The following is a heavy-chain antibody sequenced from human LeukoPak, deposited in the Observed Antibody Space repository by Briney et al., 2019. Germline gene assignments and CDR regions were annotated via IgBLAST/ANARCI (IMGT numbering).Heavy chain of an antibody. CDR3: AKRGYDWPGDFDS. CDR2: ITGDGDST. CDR1: GFTFSSYG. J-gene: IGHJ4*02. Sequence: GGSLRLSCSASGFTFSSYGMTWVRQAPGEGLEWVSTITGDGDSTYYADSVKGRFTISRANSKNTLFLQMKTLRAEDTAVYYCAKRGYDWPGDFDSWGQGTLVTVSS. V-gene: IGHV3-23*01. D-gene: IGHD5-12*01.